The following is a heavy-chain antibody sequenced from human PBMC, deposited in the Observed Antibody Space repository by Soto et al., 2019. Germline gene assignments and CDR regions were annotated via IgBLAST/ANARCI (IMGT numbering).Heavy chain of an antibody. D-gene: IGHD3-10*01. J-gene: IGHJ4*02. CDR1: GYTFSNYD. Sequence: QVQLVQSGAELKKPGASVKVSCKASGYTFSNYDMNCVRQATGQGPEWIGWVNPNNGDTGYAQKFQGRVTLTTDISTTPAYMELTSLRSEDTAIYYWAKVSRKGSAIDFDYWGQGTLITVSS. CDR3: AKVSRKGSAIDFDY. V-gene: IGHV1-8*01. CDR2: VNPNNGDT.